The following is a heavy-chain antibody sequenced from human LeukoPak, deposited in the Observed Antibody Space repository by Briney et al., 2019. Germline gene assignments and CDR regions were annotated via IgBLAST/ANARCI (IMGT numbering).Heavy chain of an antibody. D-gene: IGHD4-17*01. V-gene: IGHV3-15*01. CDR2: IKSKTDGGTT. CDR3: TTGHDYGDYGFGYYFDY. J-gene: IGHJ4*02. CDR1: GFTFSSYE. Sequence: GGSLRLSCAASGFTFSSYEMNWVRQAPGKGLEWVGRIKSKTDGGTTDYAAPVKGRFTISRDDSKNTLYLQMNSLKTEDTAVYYCTTGHDYGDYGFGYYFDYWGQGTLVTVSS.